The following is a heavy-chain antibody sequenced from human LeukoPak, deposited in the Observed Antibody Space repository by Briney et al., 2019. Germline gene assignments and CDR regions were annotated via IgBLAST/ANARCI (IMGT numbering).Heavy chain of an antibody. D-gene: IGHD4-17*01. CDR1: RGTFSSYA. Sequence: SSVTVSCKASRGTFSSYAISWVRQAPGQGLEWMGRIIPILVIANYAQKLQGRVTITAEKSTSTAYMELSSLRSEDTAMYYCARDLFHNDYGDYGVFAYWGQGTLVTVSS. CDR3: ARDLFHNDYGDYGVFAY. J-gene: IGHJ4*02. CDR2: IIPILVIA. V-gene: IGHV1-69*04.